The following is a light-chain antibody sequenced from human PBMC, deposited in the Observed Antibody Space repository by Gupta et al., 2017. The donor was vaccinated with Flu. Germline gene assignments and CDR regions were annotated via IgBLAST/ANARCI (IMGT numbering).Light chain of an antibody. CDR1: QSVSSSY. J-gene: IGKJ2*01. V-gene: IGKV3-20*01. CDR3: QQYGSSPST. Sequence: TVLTQPPGTLSLATGERATLSCRASQSVSSSYLAWYQQKPGQAPRLLIYGASSRATGIPDRFSGSGSGTDFTLTISRLEPEDFAVYYCQQYGSSPSTFGQGTKLEIK. CDR2: GAS.